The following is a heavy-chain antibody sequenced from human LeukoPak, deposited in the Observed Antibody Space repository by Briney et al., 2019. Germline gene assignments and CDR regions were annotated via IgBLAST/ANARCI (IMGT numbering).Heavy chain of an antibody. CDR2: IYDSGST. Sequence: SETLSLTCTVSGGSISSYYWSWIRQPPGKGLEWIGYIYDSGSTNYNPSLKSRVTISVDTSKNQFSLKLSSVTAAVTAVYYCARGGSGYDSFYYYGMDVWGQGTTVTVSS. CDR3: ARGGSGYDSFYYYGMDV. D-gene: IGHD5-12*01. J-gene: IGHJ6*02. V-gene: IGHV4-59*01. CDR1: GGSISSYY.